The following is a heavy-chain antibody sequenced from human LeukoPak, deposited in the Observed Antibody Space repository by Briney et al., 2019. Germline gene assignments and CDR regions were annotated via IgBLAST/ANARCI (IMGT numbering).Heavy chain of an antibody. D-gene: IGHD2-2*02. V-gene: IGHV1-2*02. CDR2: IYPNSGGT. Sequence: ASVKVSCKASGYTFTGYYMHWVRQAAGQGLEWMGWIYPNSGGTNYAQKFQGRVTMTRDTSISTAYMELSRLRSDDTAVYYCARTWRYCSSTSCYTHDYWGQGTLVTVSS. J-gene: IGHJ4*02. CDR1: GYTFTGYY. CDR3: ARTWRYCSSTSCYTHDY.